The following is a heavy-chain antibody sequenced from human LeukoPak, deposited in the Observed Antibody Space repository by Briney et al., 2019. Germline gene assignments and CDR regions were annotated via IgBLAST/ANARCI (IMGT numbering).Heavy chain of an antibody. CDR3: ARRGNGYNPPYYFDS. CDR1: GGSISSRSYY. CDR2: IYYSGGA. V-gene: IGHV4-39*01. D-gene: IGHD5-24*01. Sequence: SETLSLTCTVSGGSISSRSYYWGWIRQPPGKGLEWIGSIYYSGGAYYNPSLKRRVTISVDTSKNQFSLKLSSVTAADTAVYYCARRGNGYNPPYYFDSWGQGTLVTVSS. J-gene: IGHJ4*02.